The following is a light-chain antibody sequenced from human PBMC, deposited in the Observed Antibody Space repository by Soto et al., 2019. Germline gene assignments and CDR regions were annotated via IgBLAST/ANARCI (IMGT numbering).Light chain of an antibody. J-gene: IGKJ4*01. CDR3: QQRSKLPRT. CDR2: ATS. CDR1: QTVNSDY. Sequence: EIVLTQSPGTLSLSPGETATLSCRASQTVNSDYLAWFQQRPGQAPRLLIFATSRRATDIPDRFSGSGSGTDFTLAIRRLEPEDFAVYFCQQRSKLPRTFGGGTKIEVK. V-gene: IGKV3D-20*02.